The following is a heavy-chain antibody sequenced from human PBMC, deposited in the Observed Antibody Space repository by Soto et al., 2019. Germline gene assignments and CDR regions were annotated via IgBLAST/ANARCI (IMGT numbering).Heavy chain of an antibody. J-gene: IGHJ5*02. CDR2: IYSGGDV. D-gene: IGHD3-10*01. CDR1: GFTVRSSH. V-gene: IGHV3-53*01. Sequence: VQLVDSGGGLIQPGGSLRLSCAASGFTVRSSHMGWVRQTPRKGLEWVSVIYSGGDVHYTVSVKGRFTISRDNPQNPLYLQMSNLRAEYTARYHCAKLGPSGSENYMFRYNWFDPWGQGTLVTVSS. CDR3: AKLGPSGSENYMFRYNWFDP.